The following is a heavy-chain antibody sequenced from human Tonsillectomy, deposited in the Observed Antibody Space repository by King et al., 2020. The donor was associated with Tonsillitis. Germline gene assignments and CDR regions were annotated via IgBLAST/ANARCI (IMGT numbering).Heavy chain of an antibody. D-gene: IGHD3-3*01. Sequence: QLQESGPGLVKPSETLSLTCTVSGGSISSYYWSWIRPPPGKGMEWIGYIYYSRSTNYNPSLQSRVTISVDTSKNQFSLKLSSVTAADTAVYYCAILSDDFWSGDRANWFDPWGQGTLVTVSS. J-gene: IGHJ5*02. CDR1: GGSISSYY. CDR3: AILSDDFWSGDRANWFDP. V-gene: IGHV4-59*01. CDR2: IYYSRST.